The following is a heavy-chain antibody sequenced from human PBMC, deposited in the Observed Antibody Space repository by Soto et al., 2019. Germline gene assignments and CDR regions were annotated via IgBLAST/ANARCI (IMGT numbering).Heavy chain of an antibody. D-gene: IGHD4-17*01. Sequence: GGSLILSCVASGFTVSSYAMHWVRQGPVTVLYCVSGVSYSGGGTYHADSVKGRLTISRHNSKNTLYLQMGSLRAEDTAVYYCVKDKGSTVSPSDYYYYGMDVWGQGTTVTVSS. CDR3: VKDKGSTVSPSDYYYYGMDV. CDR1: GFTVSSYA. CDR2: VSYSGGGT. V-gene: IGHV3-23*01. J-gene: IGHJ6*02.